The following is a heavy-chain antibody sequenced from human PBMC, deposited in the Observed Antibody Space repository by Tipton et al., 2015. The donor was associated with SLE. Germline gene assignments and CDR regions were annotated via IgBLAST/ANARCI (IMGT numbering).Heavy chain of an antibody. J-gene: IGHJ3*02. CDR1: GGSISSSSYY. Sequence: TLSLTCTVSGGSISSSSYYWGWIRQPPGKGLEWIGEINHSGSTNYNPSLKSRVTISVDTSKNQFSLKLSSVTAADTAVYYCARRRTGAFDIWGQGTMVTVSS. CDR3: ARRRTGAFDI. D-gene: IGHD1-14*01. CDR2: INHSGST. V-gene: IGHV4-39*07.